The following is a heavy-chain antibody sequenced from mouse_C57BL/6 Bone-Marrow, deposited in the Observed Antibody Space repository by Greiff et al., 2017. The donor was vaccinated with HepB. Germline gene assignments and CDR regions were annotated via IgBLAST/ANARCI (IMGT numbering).Heavy chain of an antibody. D-gene: IGHD1-1*02. V-gene: IGHV1-7*01. CDR3: ARWWGYRSWCAY. J-gene: IGHJ3*01. CDR1: GYTFTSYW. Sequence: VHLVESGAEPAKPGASVKLSCKASGYTFTSYWMHWVKQRPGQGLEWIGYINPSSGYTKYNQKFKDKATLTADKSSSTAFMQLSSLTYEDSAVYYCARWWGYRSWCAYWVQGTRVTGAA. CDR2: INPSSGYT.